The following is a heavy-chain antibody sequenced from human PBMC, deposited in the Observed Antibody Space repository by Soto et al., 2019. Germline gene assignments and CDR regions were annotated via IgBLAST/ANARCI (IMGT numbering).Heavy chain of an antibody. V-gene: IGHV3-23*01. D-gene: IGHD2-8*01. Sequence: GGSLRLSCAASGFTFSSYAMSWVRQAPGKGLEWVSAISGSGGSTYYADSVKGRFTISRDNSKNTLYLQMNSLRAEDTAVYYCAKSDIVLMVYAITPYYFDYWGQGALVTVSS. J-gene: IGHJ4*02. CDR3: AKSDIVLMVYAITPYYFDY. CDR1: GFTFSSYA. CDR2: ISGSGGST.